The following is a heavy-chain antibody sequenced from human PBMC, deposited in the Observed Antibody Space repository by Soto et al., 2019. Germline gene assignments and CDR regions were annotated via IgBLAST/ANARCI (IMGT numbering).Heavy chain of an antibody. CDR1: GGTFSDYA. Sequence: QVQLVQSGAEMRKPGSSLRVSCKASGGTFSDYAFSWVRQAPGQGLEWMGGIVPRFGSPNYAQKFGGRVTITADTSSSTVYMELSSLRFDDTAVYFCARDWIQLRLGKYSFNGMDVWGQGTTIIVSS. D-gene: IGHD5-18*01. V-gene: IGHV1-69*06. CDR2: IVPRFGSP. J-gene: IGHJ6*02. CDR3: ARDWIQLRLGKYSFNGMDV.